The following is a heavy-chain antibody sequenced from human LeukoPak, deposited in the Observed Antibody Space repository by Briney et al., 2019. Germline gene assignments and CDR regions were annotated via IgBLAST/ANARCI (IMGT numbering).Heavy chain of an antibody. J-gene: IGHJ4*02. CDR3: ARGRWLQPFDY. D-gene: IGHD5-24*01. Sequence: SETLSLTCTVSGGPISSSSYYWGWIRQPPGKGLEWIGSIYYSGSTYYNPSLKSRVTMSADTSKNQFSLKLSSVTAADTAVYYCARGRWLQPFDYWGQGTLVTVSS. CDR2: IYYSGST. CDR1: GGPISSSSYY. V-gene: IGHV4-39*07.